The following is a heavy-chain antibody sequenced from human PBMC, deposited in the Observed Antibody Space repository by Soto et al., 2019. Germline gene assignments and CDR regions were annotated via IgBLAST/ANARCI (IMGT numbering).Heavy chain of an antibody. CDR3: ARSSGGKFGIIIEGSSWFDP. CDR1: GDTFTSYY. D-gene: IGHD3-16*02. CDR2: INPHGRSI. V-gene: IGHV1-46*01. Sequence: ASVKVSCKAPGDTFTSYYLNWVRQAPGQGLEWMGVINPHGRSIKYAQKFQGRVTMTRDTSRSTVYMELLSLRSDDTAIYYCARSSGGKFGIIIEGSSWFDPWGQGTLVTVSS. J-gene: IGHJ5*02.